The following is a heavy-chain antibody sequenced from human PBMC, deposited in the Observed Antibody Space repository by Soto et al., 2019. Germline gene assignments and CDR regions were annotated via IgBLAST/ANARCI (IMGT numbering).Heavy chain of an antibody. D-gene: IGHD1-20*01. CDR3: ARSITPKSEYFQH. CDR2: INPNSGDT. Sequence: QVQLVQSGAEVKKPGASVKVSCKASGYPFTGYYMPWGRQAPGQGLEWMGWINPNSGDTNYAQKFQGRVTMTRDTAISTAYMELSRLRSDDTAVYYCARSITPKSEYFQHWGQGTLVTVSS. J-gene: IGHJ1*01. V-gene: IGHV1-2*02. CDR1: GYPFTGYY.